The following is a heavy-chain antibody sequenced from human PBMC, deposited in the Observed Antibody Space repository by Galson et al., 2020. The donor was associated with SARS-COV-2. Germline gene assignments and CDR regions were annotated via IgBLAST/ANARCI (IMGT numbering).Heavy chain of an antibody. V-gene: IGHV3-48*03. J-gene: IGHJ6*02. CDR3: ARDVGCSSTSCGAYYYYGMDV. D-gene: IGHD2-2*01. CDR1: GFTFSSYE. Sequence: GESLKISCAASGFTFSSYEMNWVRQAPGKGLEWVSYISSSGSTIYYADSVKGRFTISRDNAKNSLYLQMNSLRAEDTAVYYCARDVGCSSTSCGAYYYYGMDVWGQGTTVTVSS. CDR2: ISSSGSTI.